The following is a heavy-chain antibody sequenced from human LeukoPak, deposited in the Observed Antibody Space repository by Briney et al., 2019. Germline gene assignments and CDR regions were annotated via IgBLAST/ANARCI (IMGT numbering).Heavy chain of an antibody. CDR2: IWYDGSNK. D-gene: IGHD2-8*01. J-gene: IGHJ6*02. V-gene: IGHV3-33*01. CDR3: ARDNHIRYCTKGVCSRAPRGMDV. CDR1: GFTFSSYG. Sequence: GGSLRLSCAASGFTFSSYGMHWVRQAPGKGLEWVAVIWYDGSNKYYADSVKGRFTISRDNSKNTLYLQMNSLRAEDTAVYYCARDNHIRYCTKGVCSRAPRGMDVWGQGTTVTVSS.